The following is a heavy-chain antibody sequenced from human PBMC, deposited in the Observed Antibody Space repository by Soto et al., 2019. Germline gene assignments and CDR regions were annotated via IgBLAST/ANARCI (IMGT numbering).Heavy chain of an antibody. V-gene: IGHV1-69*12. CDR3: ASGGIAAAGTYYYYGMDV. J-gene: IGHJ6*02. CDR2: IIPIFGTA. CDR1: GGTFSSYA. D-gene: IGHD6-13*01. Sequence: QVQLVQSGAEVKKPGSSVKVSCKASGGTFSSYAISWVRQAPGQGLEWMGGIIPIFGTANYAQKFQGRVTITAYESTSTAYMELSSLRSEDTAVYYCASGGIAAAGTYYYYGMDVWGQGTTVTVSS.